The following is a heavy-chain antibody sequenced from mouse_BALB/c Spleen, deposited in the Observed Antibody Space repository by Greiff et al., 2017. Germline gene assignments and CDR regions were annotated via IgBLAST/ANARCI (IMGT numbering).Heavy chain of an antibody. CDR3: TRGILYFDY. J-gene: IGHJ2*01. Sequence: VQLQQPGAELVRPGASVKLSCKASGYTFTSYLINWVKQRPGQGLEWIGNIYPSDSYTNYNQKFKDKATLTVDKSSSTAYMQLSSPTSEDSAVYYCTRGILYFDYWGQGTTLTVSS. CDR1: GYTFTSYL. CDR2: IYPSDSYT. V-gene: IGHV1-69*02.